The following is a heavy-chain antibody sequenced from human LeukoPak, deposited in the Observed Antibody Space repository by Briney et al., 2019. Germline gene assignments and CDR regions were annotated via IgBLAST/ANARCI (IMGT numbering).Heavy chain of an antibody. CDR2: ISAYNGNT. V-gene: IGHV1-18*01. J-gene: IGHJ6*03. Sequence: GASVKVSCKASGYTFTNYGISWVRQAPGQGLEWMGWISAYNGNTDYAQKLQDRVTMTTDTSTSTGYMELRSLRSDDTAVYYCARVTPESFYTLWTDYYYMDVWGKGTTVTVSS. D-gene: IGHD3-16*01. CDR3: ARVTPESFYTLWTDYYYMDV. CDR1: GYTFTNYG.